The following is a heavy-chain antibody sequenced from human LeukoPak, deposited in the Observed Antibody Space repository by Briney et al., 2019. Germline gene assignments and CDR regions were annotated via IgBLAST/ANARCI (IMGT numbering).Heavy chain of an antibody. Sequence: GGSLRLSCAASGFTFSSYEMIWVRQAPGKGLEYISYISSGGTIVYYADSVKGRFTISRDNAKNSLYLQMNSLRAEDTAVYYCARALRAHYYYGMDVWGKGTTVTVSS. V-gene: IGHV3-48*03. CDR2: ISSGGTIV. CDR3: ARALRAHYYYGMDV. J-gene: IGHJ6*04. CDR1: GFTFSSYE.